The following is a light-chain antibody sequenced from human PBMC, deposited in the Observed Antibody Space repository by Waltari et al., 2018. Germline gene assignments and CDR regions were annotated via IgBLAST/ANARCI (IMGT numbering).Light chain of an antibody. CDR1: QSVTNNY. V-gene: IGKV3-20*01. CDR3: QQYGTSLST. J-gene: IGKJ1*01. Sequence: EIVLTQSPGTLSLSPGERATLSCRASQSVTNNYLAWYQQKRGQAPRALIYGASSRASGVPDRFSGSGSGTDFTLTISRLEPEDFAVYYCQQYGTSLSTFGQGTRVEIE. CDR2: GAS.